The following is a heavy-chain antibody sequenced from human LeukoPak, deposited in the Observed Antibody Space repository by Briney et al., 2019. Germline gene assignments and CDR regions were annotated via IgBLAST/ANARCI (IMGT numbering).Heavy chain of an antibody. Sequence: GGSLRLSCAASGFSFRSLGMHWVRQVPGKGLEWVAVISHDGNKTYYGDSVKGRFTISRDNSKNTLYLEMNSLRPEDTAVYYCAKDRVGATKGNYFDYWGQGTLVTVSS. D-gene: IGHD1-26*01. V-gene: IGHV3-30*18. CDR3: AKDRVGATKGNYFDY. CDR2: ISHDGNKT. J-gene: IGHJ4*02. CDR1: GFSFRSLG.